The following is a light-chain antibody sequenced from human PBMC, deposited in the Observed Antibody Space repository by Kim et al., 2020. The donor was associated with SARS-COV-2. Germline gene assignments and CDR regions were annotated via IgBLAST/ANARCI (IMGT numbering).Light chain of an antibody. CDR1: SSNIGPNY. J-gene: IGLJ3*02. V-gene: IGLV1-47*01. CDR2: RNY. Sequence: GQRVTVPCSGNSSNIGPNYVYWYQHFPGTAPKLLIFRNYQRPSGVPDRFSGSKSGTSASLAIIGLRSEDEADYHCAAWDDSLSGWVFGGGTQLTVL. CDR3: AAWDDSLSGWV.